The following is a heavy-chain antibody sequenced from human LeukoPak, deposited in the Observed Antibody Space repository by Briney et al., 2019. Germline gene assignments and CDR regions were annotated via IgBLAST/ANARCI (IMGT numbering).Heavy chain of an antibody. D-gene: IGHD3-22*01. CDR1: GFTFSSYA. V-gene: IGHV3-23*01. Sequence: GGSLRLSCAASGFTFSSYAMSWVRQAPGKGLEWISAISGSGGSTYYADSVKGRFTISRDNSKNTLYLQMNSLRAEDTAVYYCAKAYYYDSSGYYFDYWGQGTLVTVSS. CDR3: AKAYYYDSSGYYFDY. CDR2: ISGSGGST. J-gene: IGHJ4*02.